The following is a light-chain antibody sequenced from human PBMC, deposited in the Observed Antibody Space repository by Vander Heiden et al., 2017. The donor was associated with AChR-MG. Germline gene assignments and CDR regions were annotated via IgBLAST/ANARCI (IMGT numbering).Light chain of an antibody. CDR1: SSNIGSNY. J-gene: IGLJ3*02. Sequence: QSVLTQPPSASGTPGQRVTISCSGSSSNIGSNYVYWYQQLPRPAPTLLIYRSNQRPSGAPDRFSGSKSGTSASLAISGLRSEDEADYYCAAWDDSLSGWVFGGGTKLTVL. CDR2: RSN. CDR3: AAWDDSLSGWV. V-gene: IGLV1-47*01.